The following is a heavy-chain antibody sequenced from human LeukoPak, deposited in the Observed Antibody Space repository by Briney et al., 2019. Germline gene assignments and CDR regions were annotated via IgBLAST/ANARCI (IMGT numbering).Heavy chain of an antibody. Sequence: GGYLRLSCAASGFTFSSYEMNWVRQAPGKGLEWVSYISSSGSTIYYADSVKGRFTISRDNAKNSLYLQMNSLRAEDTAVYYCARVPPGDTMVRGAHFDPWGQGTLVTVSS. CDR1: GFTFSSYE. D-gene: IGHD3-10*01. CDR2: ISSSGSTI. CDR3: ARVPPGDTMVRGAHFDP. J-gene: IGHJ5*02. V-gene: IGHV3-48*03.